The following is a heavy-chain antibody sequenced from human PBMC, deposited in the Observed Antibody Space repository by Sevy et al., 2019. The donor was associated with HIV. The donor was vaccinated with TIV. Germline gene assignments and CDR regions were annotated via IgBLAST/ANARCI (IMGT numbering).Heavy chain of an antibody. Sequence: GGSLRLSCAASGFTFSSYAMSWVRQAPGKGLEWVSAISGSGGSTYYEDSVKGRFTISRDNSKNTLYLQMNSLRAEDTVVYYCAKGVLWFGEFNYYYMDVWGKGTTVTVSS. J-gene: IGHJ6*03. V-gene: IGHV3-23*01. D-gene: IGHD3-10*01. CDR2: ISGSGGST. CDR1: GFTFSSYA. CDR3: AKGVLWFGEFNYYYMDV.